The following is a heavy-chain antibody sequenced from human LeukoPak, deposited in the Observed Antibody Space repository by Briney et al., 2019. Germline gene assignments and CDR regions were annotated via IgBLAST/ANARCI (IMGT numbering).Heavy chain of an antibody. Sequence: QPGGSLRLSCSASGFAFSSYAMHWVRQAPGKGLEYVSGISSNGGNTHYPDSLKGRFTVSRDNSKNTLYLQMSSLRAEDTAVYYCVKKETSGYYNYWGQGTLVTVSS. CDR2: ISSNGGNT. V-gene: IGHV3-64D*09. CDR1: GFAFSSYA. CDR3: VKKETSGYYNY. D-gene: IGHD3-22*01. J-gene: IGHJ4*02.